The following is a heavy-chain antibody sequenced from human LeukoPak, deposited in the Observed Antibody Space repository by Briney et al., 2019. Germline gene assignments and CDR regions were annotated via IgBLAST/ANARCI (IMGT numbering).Heavy chain of an antibody. Sequence: SETLSLTCTVSGGSISSYYWSWIRQPPGKGLEWIGYIYYSGSTNYNPSLMSRVTISVDKSKNQFSLKLSSVTAADTAVYYCARKLHCTNGVCYSNYFDYWGQGTLVTVSS. CDR3: ARKLHCTNGVCYSNYFDY. CDR1: GGSISSYY. J-gene: IGHJ4*02. V-gene: IGHV4-59*12. CDR2: IYYSGST. D-gene: IGHD2-8*01.